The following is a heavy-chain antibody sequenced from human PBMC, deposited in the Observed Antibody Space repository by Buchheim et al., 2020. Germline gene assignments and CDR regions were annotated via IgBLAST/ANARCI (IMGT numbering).Heavy chain of an antibody. CDR3: ARDPGYCSRTSCYFYYYYGMDV. D-gene: IGHD2-2*01. V-gene: IGHV4-34*01. CDR1: GGSFSGYY. J-gene: IGHJ6*02. Sequence: QVQLQQWGAGLLKPSETLSLTCAVYGGSFSGYYWSWIRQPPGKGLEWIGEINHRGSTNHNPSLKSRVTISVDTSKKQFSLKLSSVTAADTAVYYCARDPGYCSRTSCYFYYYYGMDVWGQGTT. CDR2: INHRGST.